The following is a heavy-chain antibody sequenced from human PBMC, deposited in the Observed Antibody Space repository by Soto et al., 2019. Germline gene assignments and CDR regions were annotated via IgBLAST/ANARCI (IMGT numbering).Heavy chain of an antibody. CDR1: GFTFNDFP. D-gene: IGHD3-10*01. V-gene: IGHV3-30-3*01. CDR3: ARDMRHDYASGRLDY. CDR2: ISYDGNDK. Sequence: QSGGSLRLSCVASGFTFNDFPLHWVRQSPGKGLEWVAVISYDGNDKSYSDSVKGRFTISRDNSKSTVYLQMNSLRDDDMAVYHCARDMRHDYASGRLDYLGQGTLVTGSS. J-gene: IGHJ4*02.